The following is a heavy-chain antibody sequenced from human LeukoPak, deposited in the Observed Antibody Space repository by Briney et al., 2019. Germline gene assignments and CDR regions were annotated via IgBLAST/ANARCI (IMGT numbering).Heavy chain of an antibody. Sequence: GGSLRLSCAASGFTFSDAWMTWVRQAPGKGLEWVSYISSSSSTIYYADSVKGRFTISRDNAKNSLYLQMNSLRAEDTAVYYCARSSQQLVRYWGQGTLVTVSS. D-gene: IGHD6-13*01. CDR1: GFTFSDAW. J-gene: IGHJ4*02. CDR2: ISSSSSTI. V-gene: IGHV3-48*01. CDR3: ARSSQQLVRY.